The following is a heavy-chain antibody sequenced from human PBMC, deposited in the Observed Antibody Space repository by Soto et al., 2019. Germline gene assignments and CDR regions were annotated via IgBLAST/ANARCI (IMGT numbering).Heavy chain of an antibody. CDR2: IYYSGST. J-gene: IGHJ4*02. V-gene: IGHV4-59*08. Sequence: SETLSLTCTVSGDSISAYSWSWVRQPPGKGLEWIGYIYYSGSTNYNPSLKSRVTISVDTSKNQFSLKLSSVTAADTAVYYCARHPTVTEYYWGQGTLVTVSS. CDR3: ARHPTVTEYY. D-gene: IGHD4-17*01. CDR1: GDSISAYS.